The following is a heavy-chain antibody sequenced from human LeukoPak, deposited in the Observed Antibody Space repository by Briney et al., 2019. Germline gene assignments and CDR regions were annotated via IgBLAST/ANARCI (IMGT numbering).Heavy chain of an antibody. CDR2: IYYSGST. V-gene: IGHV4-59*12. Sequence: SETLSLTCTVSGGSISSYYWSWIRQPPGKGLEWIGYIYYSGSTNYNPSLKSRVTISVDTSRNQLSLKLSSVTAADTAVYYCARKEQWLPHDAFDIWGQGTMVTVSS. D-gene: IGHD6-19*01. J-gene: IGHJ3*02. CDR3: ARKEQWLPHDAFDI. CDR1: GGSISSYY.